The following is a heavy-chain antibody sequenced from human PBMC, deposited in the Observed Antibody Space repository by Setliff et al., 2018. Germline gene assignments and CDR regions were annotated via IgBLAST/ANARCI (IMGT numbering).Heavy chain of an antibody. CDR3: ARDLIRGAPNWFDP. Sequence: SLRLSCSASGFTFSSYRMHWVRQAPGKGLEWVAVIWDDGGKKYHADSVKGRFTISRDNSKNTLYLEMNSLRAEDTAVYYCARDLIRGAPNWFDPWGQGTLVTVSS. D-gene: IGHD3-10*01. CDR2: IWDDGGKK. V-gene: IGHV3-33*08. J-gene: IGHJ5*02. CDR1: GFTFSSYR.